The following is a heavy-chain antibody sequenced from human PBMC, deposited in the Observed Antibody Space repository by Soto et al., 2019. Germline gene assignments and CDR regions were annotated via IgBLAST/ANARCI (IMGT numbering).Heavy chain of an antibody. CDR1: GFTFSSYG. Sequence: QVQLVESGGGVVQPGRSLRLSCAASGFTFSSYGMHWVRQAPGKGLEWVAVIWYDGSNKYYADSVKGRFTISRDNSKNTLYLQMNSLRAEDTAVYYCASELSIAVAGTRVANWFDPWGQGTLVTVSS. CDR2: IWYDGSNK. D-gene: IGHD6-19*01. CDR3: ASELSIAVAGTRVANWFDP. V-gene: IGHV3-33*01. J-gene: IGHJ5*02.